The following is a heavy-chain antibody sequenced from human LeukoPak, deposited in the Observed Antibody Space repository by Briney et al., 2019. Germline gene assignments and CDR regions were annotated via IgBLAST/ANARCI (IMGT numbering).Heavy chain of an antibody. J-gene: IGHJ4*02. CDR3: ARSVYSGSPHY. CDR2: IIPIFGTA. D-gene: IGHD1-26*01. V-gene: IGHV1-69*13. Sequence: ASVTVSCKASGGTFSSYAISWVRQAPGQGLEWMGGIIPIFGTANYAQKFQGRVTITADESTSTAYMELSSLRSEDTAVYYCARSVYSGSPHYWGQGTLVTVSS. CDR1: GGTFSSYA.